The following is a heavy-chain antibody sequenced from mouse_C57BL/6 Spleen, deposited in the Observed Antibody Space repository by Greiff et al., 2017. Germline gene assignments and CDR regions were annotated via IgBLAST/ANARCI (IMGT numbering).Heavy chain of an antibody. Sequence: VQLKESGAELVKPGASVKLSCTASGFNIKDYYMHWVKQRTEQGLEWIGRIDPEDGETKYAPKFQGKATITADTSSNTAYLQLSSLTSEDTAVYYCASTYYSNYDYFDYWGQGTTLTVSS. CDR2: IDPEDGET. CDR3: ASTYYSNYDYFDY. V-gene: IGHV14-2*01. CDR1: GFNIKDYY. J-gene: IGHJ2*01. D-gene: IGHD2-5*01.